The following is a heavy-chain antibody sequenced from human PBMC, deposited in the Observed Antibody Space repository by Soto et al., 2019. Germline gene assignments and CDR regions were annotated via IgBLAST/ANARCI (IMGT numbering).Heavy chain of an antibody. D-gene: IGHD3-10*01. CDR2: IYDAGTT. Sequence: SETLSLTCAVSGASVSRIGFHWGWIRQPPGQGLEWIGSIYDAGTTFYNPSPKSRVTISADTSKNHFSLRLSSVTAADTAVYYCARRGSGHTFDYWGQGTLVTVSS. CDR3: ARRGSGHTFDY. CDR1: GASVSRIGFH. J-gene: IGHJ4*02. V-gene: IGHV4-39*01.